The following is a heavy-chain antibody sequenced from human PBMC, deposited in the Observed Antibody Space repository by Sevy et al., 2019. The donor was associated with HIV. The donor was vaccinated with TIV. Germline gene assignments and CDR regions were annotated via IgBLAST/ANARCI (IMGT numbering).Heavy chain of an antibody. CDR2: IRSKANSYAT. Sequence: GGSLRLSCAASGFTFSGSAMHWVRRASGKGLEWVGRIRSKANSYATAYAASVKGRFTISRDDSKNTAYLQMNSLKTEDTAVYYCTTSGYYYDSSGYYSDYWGQGTLVTVSS. CDR3: TTSGYYYDSSGYYSDY. CDR1: GFTFSGSA. J-gene: IGHJ4*02. V-gene: IGHV3-73*01. D-gene: IGHD3-22*01.